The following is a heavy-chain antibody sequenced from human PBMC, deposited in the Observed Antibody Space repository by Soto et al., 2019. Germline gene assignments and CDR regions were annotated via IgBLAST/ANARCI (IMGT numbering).Heavy chain of an antibody. Sequence: QVQLVESGGGVVQPGRSLRLSCAASELTLSTYVMHWVRQAPGKGLEWVAGISYDGSNKYHADSGKGRFTSSRDNSNNTLDLQMNSLRAEDTAVYYCVAGDYYYGMDVWGQGTTVTVSS. V-gene: IGHV3-30-3*01. J-gene: IGHJ6*02. CDR1: ELTLSTYV. D-gene: IGHD6-19*01. CDR2: ISYDGSNK. CDR3: VAGDYYYGMDV.